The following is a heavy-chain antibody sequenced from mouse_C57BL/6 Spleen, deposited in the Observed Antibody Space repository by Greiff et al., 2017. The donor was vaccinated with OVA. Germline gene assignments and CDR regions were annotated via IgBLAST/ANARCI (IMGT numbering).Heavy chain of an antibody. CDR2: IDPSDSET. V-gene: IGHV1-52*01. Sequence: QVQLQQPGAELVRPGSSVKLSCKASGYTFTSYWMHWVKQRPIQGLEWIGNIDPSDSETHYNQKFKDKATLTVDKSSSTAHMQLSSLTSEDSAVYYCARGGTAQATGFAYWGQGTLVTVSA. J-gene: IGHJ3*01. D-gene: IGHD3-2*02. CDR3: ARGGTAQATGFAY. CDR1: GYTFTSYW.